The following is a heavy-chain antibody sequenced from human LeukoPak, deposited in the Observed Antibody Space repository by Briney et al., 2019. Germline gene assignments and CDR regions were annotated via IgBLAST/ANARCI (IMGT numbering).Heavy chain of an antibody. CDR3: ARTGTWITIDI. J-gene: IGHJ3*02. V-gene: IGHV4-38-2*01. CDR1: GYSISSGYY. Sequence: SETLSLTCAVFGYSISSGYYWGWIRQPPGKGLEWIGSIYHSGSTYYNPSLKSRVTISVDTSKNQFSLKLSSVTAADTAVYYCARTGTWITIDIWGQGTMVTVSS. D-gene: IGHD5-12*01. CDR2: IYHSGST.